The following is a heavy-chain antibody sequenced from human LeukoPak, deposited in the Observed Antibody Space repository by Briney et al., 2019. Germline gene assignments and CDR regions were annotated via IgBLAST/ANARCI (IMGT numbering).Heavy chain of an antibody. J-gene: IGHJ3*02. CDR3: ARDLIRGYSSGGDAFDI. CDR1: GYTFTSYG. CDR2: ISAYNGNT. Sequence: SVKVSCKASGYTFTSYGISWVRQAPGQGLEWMGWISAYNGNTNYAQKLQGRVTMTTDTSTSTAYMELRSLRSDDTAVYYCARDLIRGYSSGGDAFDIWGQGTMVTVSS. V-gene: IGHV1-18*01. D-gene: IGHD5-18*01.